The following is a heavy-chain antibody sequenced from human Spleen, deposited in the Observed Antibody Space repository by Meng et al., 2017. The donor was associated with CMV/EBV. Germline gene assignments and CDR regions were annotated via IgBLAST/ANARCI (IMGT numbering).Heavy chain of an antibody. CDR3: ARGKRQIFGVVAKGTYNWFDP. CDR1: GASISSSSYY. V-gene: IGHV4-39*07. Sequence: SETLSLTCTVSGASISSSSYYWGWIHQPPGKGLEWIGSSHYSGSTSYNPSLKSRVTISVDTSKNQFSLKLSSVTAADTAVYYCARGKRQIFGVVAKGTYNWFDPWGQGTLVTVSS. CDR2: SHYSGST. J-gene: IGHJ5*02. D-gene: IGHD3-3*01.